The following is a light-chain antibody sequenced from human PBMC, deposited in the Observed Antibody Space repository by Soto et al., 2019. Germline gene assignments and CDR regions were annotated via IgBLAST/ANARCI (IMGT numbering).Light chain of an antibody. V-gene: IGKV3-11*01. J-gene: IGKJ4*01. CDR2: DGS. Sequence: EIVLTQSPATLSLSPGERATLSCRASQSISSYLAWYQQKPGQAPRLLIYDGSNRATGIPARFSGSWSETDFTLTISSLEPEDFASYYCQQRRSWPLTFGGGTKVEIK. CDR3: QQRRSWPLT. CDR1: QSISSY.